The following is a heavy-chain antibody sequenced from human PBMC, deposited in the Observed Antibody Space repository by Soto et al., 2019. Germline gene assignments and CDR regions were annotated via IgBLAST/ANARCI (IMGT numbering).Heavy chain of an antibody. Sequence: QVQLVQSGAEVKKPGASVKVSCKASGYTFTSYGISWVRQAPGQGLEWMGWISAYNGNTNYAQKLQGRVTMTTDTSRSTAYMELRSLRSDDTAVYYCARESGDDLWSGYSVRYYGMDVWGQGTTVNVSS. CDR3: ARESGDDLWSGYSVRYYGMDV. V-gene: IGHV1-18*01. CDR1: GYTFTSYG. CDR2: ISAYNGNT. D-gene: IGHD3-3*01. J-gene: IGHJ6*02.